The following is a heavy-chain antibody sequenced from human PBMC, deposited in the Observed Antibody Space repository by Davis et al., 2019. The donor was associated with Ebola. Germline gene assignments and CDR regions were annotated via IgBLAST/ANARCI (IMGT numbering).Heavy chain of an antibody. CDR3: ARVPVVPAASGVDY. CDR2: IYYSGST. CDR1: GGSFSGYD. J-gene: IGHJ4*02. V-gene: IGHV4-59*01. D-gene: IGHD2-2*01. Sequence: SETLSLTCVVYGGSFSGYDWNWIRQPPGKGLEWIGYIYYSGSTNYNPSLKSRVTISVDTSKNQFSLKLSSVTAADTAVYYCARVPVVPAASGVDYWGQGTLVTVSS.